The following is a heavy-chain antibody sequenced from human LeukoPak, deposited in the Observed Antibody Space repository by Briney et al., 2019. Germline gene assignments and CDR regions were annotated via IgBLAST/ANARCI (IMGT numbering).Heavy chain of an antibody. CDR1: GFTFDDYA. CDR2: ISWNSGAI. V-gene: IGHV3-9*01. CDR3: AKGKNTGSYLSHVDY. J-gene: IGHJ4*02. D-gene: IGHD3-10*01. Sequence: GGSLRLSCATSGFTFDDYAMHWVRQTPGKGLEWVSGISWNSGAIGYADSVKGRFTISRDNAKNSLYLQMNSLRAEDTALYYCAKGKNTGSYLSHVDYWGQGTLVTVSS.